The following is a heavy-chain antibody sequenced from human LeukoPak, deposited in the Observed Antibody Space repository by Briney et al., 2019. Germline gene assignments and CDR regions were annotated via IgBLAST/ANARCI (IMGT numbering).Heavy chain of an antibody. CDR1: GFTFSSYA. V-gene: IGHV3-23*01. CDR2: ISGSGGST. Sequence: GGSLRLSCAASGFTFSSYAMSSVRQAPGKGLEWVSAISGSGGSTYYADSVKGRFTISRANSKNPLYLHLNTLRAEATAVLYCAKRSLGASYYFDYWGQGTLVTVSS. D-gene: IGHD1-26*01. CDR3: AKRSLGASYYFDY. J-gene: IGHJ4*02.